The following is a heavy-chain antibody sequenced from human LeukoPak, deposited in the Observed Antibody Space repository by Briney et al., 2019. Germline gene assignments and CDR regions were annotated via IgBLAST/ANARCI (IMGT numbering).Heavy chain of an antibody. J-gene: IGHJ5*02. D-gene: IGHD5-18*01. CDR3: ARDCTEDTAMVTSWFDP. CDR1: GYSISSGYY. CDR2: IYHSGST. Sequence: SETLSLTCTVSGYSISSGYYWGWIRQPPGKGLEWIGSIYHSGSTYYNPSLKSRVTISVDTSKNQFSLKLSSVTAADTAVYYCARDCTEDTAMVTSWFDPWGQGTLVTVSS. V-gene: IGHV4-38-2*02.